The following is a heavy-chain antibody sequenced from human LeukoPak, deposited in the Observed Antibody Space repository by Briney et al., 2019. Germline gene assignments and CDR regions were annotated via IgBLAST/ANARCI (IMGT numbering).Heavy chain of an antibody. Sequence: RRSLRLSCAGSGFTVSSSYMSWVRQAAGKGLEWVSVLYSGGSIFYADSVKGRFTISRDISKNMLYLQMNSLRADDTAVYYCARGAISSWYEDWGQGTLVTVSS. V-gene: IGHV3-66*01. D-gene: IGHD6-13*01. J-gene: IGHJ4*02. CDR1: GFTVSSSY. CDR3: ARGAISSWYED. CDR2: LYSGGSI.